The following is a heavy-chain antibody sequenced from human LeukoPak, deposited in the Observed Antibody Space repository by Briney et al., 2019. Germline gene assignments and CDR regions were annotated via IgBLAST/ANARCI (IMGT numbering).Heavy chain of an antibody. Sequence: PGGSLRLSCAASGFISSNVWMTWVRQAPGKGLEWVGRIKSKTEGGTTDYAGTVKGRFTISRDDSKNTLYLQMNSLKTEDTAVYYCTSTLGYWGQGTLVTASS. J-gene: IGHJ4*01. V-gene: IGHV3-15*01. CDR2: IKSKTEGGTT. CDR3: TSTLGY. CDR1: GFISSNVW. D-gene: IGHD3-16*01.